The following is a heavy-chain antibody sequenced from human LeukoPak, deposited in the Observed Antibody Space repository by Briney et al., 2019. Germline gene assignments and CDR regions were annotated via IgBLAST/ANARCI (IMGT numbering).Heavy chain of an antibody. D-gene: IGHD5-18*01. CDR1: GFTFSSYA. J-gene: IGHJ4*02. CDR2: ISGSGGST. V-gene: IGHV3-23*01. Sequence: PGGSLRLSCAASGFTFSSYAMSWVRQAPGKGLEWVSAISGSGGSTYYADSVKGRFTISRDNSKNTLYLQMNSLRAEDMAVYYCAKTLIPRIQLYDYWGQGTLVTVSS. CDR3: AKTLIPRIQLYDY.